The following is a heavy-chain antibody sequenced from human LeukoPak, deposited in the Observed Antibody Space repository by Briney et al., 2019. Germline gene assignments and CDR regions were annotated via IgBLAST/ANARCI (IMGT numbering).Heavy chain of an antibody. CDR1: GFTFSAYG. CDR3: ARAGGVPITGSGYPNWFDP. D-gene: IGHD3-22*01. CDR2: ISSSSSYI. J-gene: IGHJ5*02. V-gene: IGHV3-21*01. Sequence: GGSLRLSCAASGFTFSAYGMTWVRQAPGKGLEWVSSISSSSSYIYYADSVKGRFTISRDNAKNSLYLQMNSLRAEDTAVYYCARAGGVPITGSGYPNWFDPWGQGTLVTVSS.